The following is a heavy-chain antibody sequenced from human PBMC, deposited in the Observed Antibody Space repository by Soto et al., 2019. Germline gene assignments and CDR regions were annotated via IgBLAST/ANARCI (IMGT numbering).Heavy chain of an antibody. J-gene: IGHJ4*02. Sequence: QVQLQESGPGLVKPSGTLSLTCAVSGGSINNSDWWSWVRQPPGKGLEWIGEIYHSGSTTYNPSLKSRVTMSVDKSKNQFSLKLSSVTAADTAVYYCAKIKDYSVYPLRDYWGKGTLVTVSS. CDR2: IYHSGST. CDR1: GGSINNSDW. CDR3: AKIKDYSVYPLRDY. D-gene: IGHD4-17*01. V-gene: IGHV4-4*02.